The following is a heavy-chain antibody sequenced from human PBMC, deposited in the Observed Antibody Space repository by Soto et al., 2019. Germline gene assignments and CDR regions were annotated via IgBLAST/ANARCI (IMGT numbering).Heavy chain of an antibody. CDR2: ISGSGDRT. Sequence: EMQLLESGGGLVQPGGSMRLSCAASVFTFSNYAMSWLRQPPGKGLEWVSAISGSGDRTYYADSVKGRFTISRDNSKNTLYLQMNSLRVEDSAVYYCVKERSGHSYAESWGKGTLVTVSS. V-gene: IGHV3-23*01. D-gene: IGHD5-18*01. CDR1: VFTFSNYA. CDR3: VKERSGHSYAES. J-gene: IGHJ5*02.